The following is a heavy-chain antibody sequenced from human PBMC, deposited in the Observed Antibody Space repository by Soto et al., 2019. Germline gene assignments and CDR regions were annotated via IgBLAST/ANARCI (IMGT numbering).Heavy chain of an antibody. D-gene: IGHD3-22*01. CDR2: IKSKTDGGTT. J-gene: IGHJ4*02. V-gene: IGHV3-15*01. Sequence: EVQLVESGGGLVKPGGSLRLSCAASGFTFSNDWMSWVRQAPGKGLEWVGRIKSKTDGGTTDYAAPVKGRFTISRDDSKNTLYLQMNSLKTEDTAVYYCTTTYYYDSSVYYYPDYWGQGTLVTVSS. CDR3: TTTYYYDSSVYYYPDY. CDR1: GFTFSNDW.